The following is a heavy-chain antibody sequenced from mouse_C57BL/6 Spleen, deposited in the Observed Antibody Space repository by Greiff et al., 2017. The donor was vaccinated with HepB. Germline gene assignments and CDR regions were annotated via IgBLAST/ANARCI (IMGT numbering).Heavy chain of an antibody. CDR2: IHPNSGST. CDR1: GYTFTSYW. J-gene: IGHJ4*01. D-gene: IGHD3-3*01. CDR3: ARWLGGNAMDY. Sequence: VQLQQSGAELVKPGASVKLSCKASGYTFTSYWMHWVKQRPGQGLEWIGMIHPNSGSTNYNEKFKSKATLTVDKSSSTAYMQLSSLTSEDSAVYYCARWLGGNAMDYWGQGTSVTVSS. V-gene: IGHV1-64*01.